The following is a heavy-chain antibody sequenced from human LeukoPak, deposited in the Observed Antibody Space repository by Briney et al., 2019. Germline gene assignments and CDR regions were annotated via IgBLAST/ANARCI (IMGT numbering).Heavy chain of an antibody. J-gene: IGHJ5*02. CDR1: GFTFSSYA. CDR2: ISGSGGSP. V-gene: IGHV3-23*01. Sequence: PGRSLRLSCAPSGFTFSSYAMSCVRQAPGKGLEGVSAISGSGGSPYYAASVKGRFTISRDNSKNTLYLQMNSLRAEDTAVYYCAKELYGDYLNWFDPWGQGTLVTVSS. D-gene: IGHD4-17*01. CDR3: AKELYGDYLNWFDP.